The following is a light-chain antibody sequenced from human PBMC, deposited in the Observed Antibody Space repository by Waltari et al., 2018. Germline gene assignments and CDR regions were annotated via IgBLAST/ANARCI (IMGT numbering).Light chain of an antibody. CDR2: GNN. J-gene: IGLJ2*01. V-gene: IGLV1-40*01. Sequence: QSVLTQPPSVSGTPGQRVTISCSGSTSNIGAGHDVHWYQHLPGTAPNLLIYGNNNRPSVVPDRFSGSKSGTSASLAITGLQADDEADYFCQSFDNMLSGGVVFGGGTKLAVL. CDR3: QSFDNMLSGGVV. CDR1: TSNIGAGHD.